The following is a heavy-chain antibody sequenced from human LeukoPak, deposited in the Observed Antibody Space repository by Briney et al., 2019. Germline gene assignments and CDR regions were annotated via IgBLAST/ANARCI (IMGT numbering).Heavy chain of an antibody. CDR1: CSIITNYW. CDR2: LNPGGGYT. Sequence: GASLQTCSNCSCSIITNYWIGWVRQMPGKGLEWMGILNPGGGYTRYSPSFKGHVTISTGTSIFTAYHQWGSLKASDTAIYYCARAHDTGVGASGSGWSYFDFWRQGTLITVSS. CDR3: ARAHDTGVGASGSGWSYFDF. V-gene: IGHV5-51*01. D-gene: IGHD6-19*01. J-gene: IGHJ4*02.